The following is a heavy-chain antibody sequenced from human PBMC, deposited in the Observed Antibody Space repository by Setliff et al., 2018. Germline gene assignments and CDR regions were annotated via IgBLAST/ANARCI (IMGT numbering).Heavy chain of an antibody. CDR1: GYSISSGYY. Sequence: SETLSLTCTVSGYSISSGYYWGWIRQPPGKGLEWIGEIYHSGSTNYNPSLKSRVTISVDTSKNQFSLKLSSVTAADTAVYYCARDRDYYDSSGYSYNWFDPWGQGTLVTVSS. D-gene: IGHD3-22*01. CDR3: ARDRDYYDSSGYSYNWFDP. CDR2: IYHSGST. V-gene: IGHV4-38-2*02. J-gene: IGHJ5*02.